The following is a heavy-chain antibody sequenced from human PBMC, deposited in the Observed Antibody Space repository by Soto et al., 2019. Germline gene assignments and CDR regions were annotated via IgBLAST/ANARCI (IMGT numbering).Heavy chain of an antibody. V-gene: IGHV3-23*01. J-gene: IGHJ4*02. D-gene: IGHD2-15*01. Sequence: GGSLRLSCAASGFTFSSYAMSWVRQAPGKGLEWVSAISGSGGSTCYADSVKGRFTISRDNSRNTLYLQMNSLRAEDTAVYYCAKASGVVVVVAATSPGFDYWGQGTLVTVSS. CDR2: ISGSGGST. CDR3: AKASGVVVVVAATSPGFDY. CDR1: GFTFSSYA.